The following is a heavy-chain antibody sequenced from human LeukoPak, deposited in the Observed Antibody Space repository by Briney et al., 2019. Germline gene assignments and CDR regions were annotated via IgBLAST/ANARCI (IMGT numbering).Heavy chain of an antibody. CDR1: GGSISSGGYS. CDR3: ARSTYCSSTSCHDY. J-gene: IGHJ4*02. CDR2: IYYSGST. V-gene: IGHV4-31*03. D-gene: IGHD2-2*01. Sequence: SETLSPTCTVSGGSISSGGYSWSWIRQHPGKGLEWIGYIYYSGSTYYNPSLKSRVTISVDTSKNQFSLKLSSVAAADTAVYYCARSTYCSSTSCHDYWGQGTLVTVSS.